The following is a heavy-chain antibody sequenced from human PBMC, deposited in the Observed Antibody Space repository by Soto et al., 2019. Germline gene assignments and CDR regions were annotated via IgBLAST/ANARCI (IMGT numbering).Heavy chain of an antibody. J-gene: IGHJ6*02. V-gene: IGHV1-69*12. CDR3: ARHVPAAGYYYGMDV. CDR2: IIPIFCTA. Sequence: QVQLVQSGAEVKKPGSSVKVSCKASGGTFSSYAISWVRQAPGQGLEWMGGIIPIFCTANYAQTFQGRVTITADEYTSTAYMELTRLRSEDTAVYYCARHVPAAGYYYGMDVWGQGTTVTVSS. CDR1: GGTFSSYA. D-gene: IGHD2-2*01.